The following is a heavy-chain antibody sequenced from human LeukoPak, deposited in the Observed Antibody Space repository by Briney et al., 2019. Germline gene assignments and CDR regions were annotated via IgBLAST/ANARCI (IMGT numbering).Heavy chain of an antibody. CDR3: ARDRGDGYNVFDY. Sequence: GGSLRLSCAASGFTFSSYSMNWVRQAPGKGLECVSSISSSSSYIYYADSVKGRFTISRDNAKNSLYLQMNSLRGEDTAVYYCARDRGDGYNVFDYWGQGTLVTVSS. CDR2: ISSSSSYI. D-gene: IGHD5-24*01. J-gene: IGHJ4*02. CDR1: GFTFSSYS. V-gene: IGHV3-21*01.